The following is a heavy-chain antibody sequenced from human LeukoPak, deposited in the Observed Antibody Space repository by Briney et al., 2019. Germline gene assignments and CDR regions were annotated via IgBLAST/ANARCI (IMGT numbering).Heavy chain of an antibody. CDR3: AKDISNTAGSDLDYYGMDV. D-gene: IGHD5-12*01. J-gene: IGHJ6*02. CDR1: GFTFDDYA. Sequence: GGSLRLSCASSGFTFDDYAMHWVRQAPGKGLDWISGISWNRGSIGYADSVKGRFTISRDNAKNSLYLPMNSLRAEDTALYYCAKDISNTAGSDLDYYGMDVWGQGTTVTVSS. V-gene: IGHV3-9*01. CDR2: ISWNRGSI.